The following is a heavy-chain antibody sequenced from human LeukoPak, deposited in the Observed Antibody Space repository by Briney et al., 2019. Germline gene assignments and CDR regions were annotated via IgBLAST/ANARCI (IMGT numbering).Heavy chain of an antibody. CDR1: GFTFSSYA. CDR2: ISGSGGST. D-gene: IGHD3-3*01. V-gene: IGHV3-23*01. Sequence: GGSLRLSCAASGFTFSSYAMSWVRQAPGKGLEWVSAISGSGGSTYYADSVKGRFTISRDNSKNTLYLQMNSLRAEDTAVYYCAKAPGRQRFLGYYFDYWGQGTLVTVSS. CDR3: AKAPGRQRFLGYYFDY. J-gene: IGHJ4*02.